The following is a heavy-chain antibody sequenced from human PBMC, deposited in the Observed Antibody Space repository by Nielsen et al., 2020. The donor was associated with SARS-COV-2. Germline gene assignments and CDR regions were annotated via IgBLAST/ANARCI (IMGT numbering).Heavy chain of an antibody. V-gene: IGHV4-30-2*01. CDR1: GGSISSGSYS. CDR2: IYHSGRT. Sequence: SETLSLTCAVSGGSISSGSYSWSWIRQPPGKGLEWIGYIYHSGRTYYNPSLKSRVTISVDRSKNQFSLKLSSVTAADTAVYYCARGGRITFGGADDAFDIWGQGTMVTVPS. D-gene: IGHD3-16*01. J-gene: IGHJ3*02. CDR3: ARGGRITFGGADDAFDI.